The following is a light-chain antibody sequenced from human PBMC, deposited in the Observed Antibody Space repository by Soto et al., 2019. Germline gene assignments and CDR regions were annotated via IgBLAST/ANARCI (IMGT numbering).Light chain of an antibody. CDR1: ERVTSNN. J-gene: IGKJ3*01. CDR3: QQYGRSPFT. Sequence: EIVLTQSPGTLSLSPGERATLSYRASERVTSNNLAWYQQRPGQAPRLLIYGASSRATGIPDRFSGSGSATDFTLTISRLEPDDFAVYYCQQYGRSPFTFGPGTKVDIK. CDR2: GAS. V-gene: IGKV3-20*01.